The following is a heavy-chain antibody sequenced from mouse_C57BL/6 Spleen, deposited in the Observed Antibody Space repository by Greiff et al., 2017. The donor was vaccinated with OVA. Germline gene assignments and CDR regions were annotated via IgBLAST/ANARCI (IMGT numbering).Heavy chain of an antibody. D-gene: IGHD2-1*01. CDR1: GFTFSDYY. V-gene: IGHV5-16*01. Sequence: EVKLVESEGGLVQPGSSMKLSCTASGFTFSDYYMAWVRQVPEKGLEWVANINYDGSRTYYLDALNGRFIISRDNAKNILYLQMSSLKSEDTATYYGARADYGKSFAYWGQGTLVTVSA. CDR3: ARADYGKSFAY. CDR2: INYDGSRT. J-gene: IGHJ3*01.